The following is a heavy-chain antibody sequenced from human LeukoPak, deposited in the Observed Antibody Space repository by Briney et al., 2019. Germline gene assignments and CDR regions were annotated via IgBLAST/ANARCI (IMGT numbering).Heavy chain of an antibody. D-gene: IGHD5-18*01. CDR1: GYFISSGYY. CDR2: IFHSGST. CDR3: ARASRGYTYGCCYFDY. Sequence: SETLSLTCTVSGYFISSGYYWGWIRQPPGKGLEWIGSIFHSGSTYHNPTLKSRVTISVDTSKNLFSLKLTSVTAADTAVYYCARASRGYTYGCCYFDYWGQGTLVTVSS. V-gene: IGHV4-38-2*02. J-gene: IGHJ4*02.